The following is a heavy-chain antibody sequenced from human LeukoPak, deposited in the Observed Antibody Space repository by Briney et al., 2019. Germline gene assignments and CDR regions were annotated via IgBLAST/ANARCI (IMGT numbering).Heavy chain of an antibody. CDR1: GFTFSSYT. V-gene: IGHV3-23*01. CDR2: ISGNGVGT. CDR3: AKDQVISGSEASDI. J-gene: IGHJ3*02. D-gene: IGHD2-21*01. Sequence: GGSLRLSYAASGFTFSSYTMNWVRQAPGKGLEWVSGISGNGVGTYYADSVKGRFTISRDNSWNTLYLQMNSLRAEDTAVYYCAKDQVISGSEASDIWGQGTMVTVSS.